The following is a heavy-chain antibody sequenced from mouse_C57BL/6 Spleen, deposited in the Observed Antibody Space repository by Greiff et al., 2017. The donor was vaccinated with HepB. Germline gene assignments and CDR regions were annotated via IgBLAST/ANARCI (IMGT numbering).Heavy chain of an antibody. CDR1: GFTFTDYY. J-gene: IGHJ1*03. CDR3: ARYDYDNWYFDV. CDR2: IRNTANGYTT. D-gene: IGHD2-4*01. Sequence: EVMLVESGGGLVQPGGSLSLSCAASGFTFTDYYMSWVRQPPGKALEWLGFIRNTANGYTTEYSVSVKGRFTISRDNSQSIIDLQMNALRAEDSATYYCARYDYDNWYFDVWGTGTTVTVSS. V-gene: IGHV7-3*01.